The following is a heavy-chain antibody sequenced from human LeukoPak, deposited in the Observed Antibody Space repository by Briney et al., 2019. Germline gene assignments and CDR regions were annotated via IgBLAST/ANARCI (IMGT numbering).Heavy chain of an antibody. CDR2: IYSGGST. CDR3: AKDVMRCSGGCI. J-gene: IGHJ4*02. CDR1: GFTVSSNY. Sequence: GGSLRLSCAASGFTVSSNYMSWVRQAPGKGLEWVSVIYSGGSTYYADSVKGRFTISRDNSKNTLYLQMNSLRAEDTAIYYCAKDVMRCSGGCIWGQGTLVTVSS. V-gene: IGHV3-53*01. D-gene: IGHD2-15*01.